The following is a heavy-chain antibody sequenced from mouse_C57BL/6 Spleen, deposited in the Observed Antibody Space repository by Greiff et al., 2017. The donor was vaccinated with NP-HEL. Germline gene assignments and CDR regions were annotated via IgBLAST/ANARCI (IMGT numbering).Heavy chain of an antibody. V-gene: IGHV1-55*01. J-gene: IGHJ4*01. CDR1: GYTFTSYW. CDR2: IYPGSGST. Sequence: QVQLQQSGAELVKPGASVKMSCKASGYTFTSYWITWVKQRPGQGLEWIGDIYPGSGSTNYNEKFKSKATLTVDTSSSTAYMQLSSLTSEDSAVYYCARNYYYGSSPLAMDYWGQGTSVTVSS. D-gene: IGHD1-1*01. CDR3: ARNYYYGSSPLAMDY.